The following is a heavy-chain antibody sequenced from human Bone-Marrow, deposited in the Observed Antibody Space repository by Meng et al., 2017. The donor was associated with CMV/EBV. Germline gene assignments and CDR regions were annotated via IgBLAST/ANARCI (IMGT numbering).Heavy chain of an antibody. CDR2: IRSKANSYAT. V-gene: IGHV3-73*01. Sequence: GESLKISCAASGFTFSGSAMHWVRQASGKGLEWVGRIRSKANSYATAYAASVKGRFTISRENAKNSLYLQMNSLRAGDSAVYYCARDRGDYAMDVWGQGTTVTVSS. J-gene: IGHJ6*01. D-gene: IGHD3-10*01. CDR1: GFTFSGSA. CDR3: ARDRGDYAMDV.